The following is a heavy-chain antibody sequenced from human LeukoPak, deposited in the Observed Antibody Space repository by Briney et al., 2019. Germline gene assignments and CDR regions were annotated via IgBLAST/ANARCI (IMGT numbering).Heavy chain of an antibody. V-gene: IGHV3-33*06. CDR2: IWSDGTNR. Sequence: QSGGSLRPSCAATGFTFNHYGMHWVRQAPGKGLEWVAVIWSDGTNRYYADSVKGRFTISRDDSGNKVYLQMNSLRPEDTGVYYCAKDAQRGFDYSNSLEYWGQGTPVTVST. D-gene: IGHD4-11*01. CDR1: GFTFNHYG. J-gene: IGHJ4*02. CDR3: AKDAQRGFDYSNSLEY.